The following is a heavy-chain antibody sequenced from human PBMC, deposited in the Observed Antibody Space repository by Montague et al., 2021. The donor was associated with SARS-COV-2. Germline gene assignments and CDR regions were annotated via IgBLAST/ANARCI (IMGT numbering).Heavy chain of an antibody. J-gene: IGHJ4*02. D-gene: IGHD1-7*01. CDR3: ARGWNYDY. CDR1: GGSISSSNW. CDR2: IYHSGST. Sequence: SETLSLTCAVSGGSISSSNWWSWVRQPPGKGLEWIGEIYHSGSTNYNPSLKGRVTISVDKSKNQFSLKMSSVTAADTAMYYCARGWNYDYWGQGTLVTVSS. V-gene: IGHV4-4*02.